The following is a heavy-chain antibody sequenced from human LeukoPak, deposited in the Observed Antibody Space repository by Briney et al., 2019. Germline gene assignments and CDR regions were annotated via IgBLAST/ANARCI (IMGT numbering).Heavy chain of an antibody. V-gene: IGHV3-7*01. Sequence: GGSLRLSCAASGFTFSSYWMSWVRQAPGKGLEWVANIKQDGSEKYYVDSVKGRFTISRDNAKNSLYLQMNSLRAEDTAVYYCARDQGGVTQYYYYGMDVWGQGTTVTVSS. J-gene: IGHJ6*02. CDR2: IKQDGSEK. CDR3: ARDQGGVTQYYYYGMDV. CDR1: GFTFSSYW. D-gene: IGHD2-21*02.